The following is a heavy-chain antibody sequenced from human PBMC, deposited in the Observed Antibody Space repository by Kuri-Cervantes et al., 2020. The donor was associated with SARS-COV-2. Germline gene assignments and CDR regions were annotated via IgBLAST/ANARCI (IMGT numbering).Heavy chain of an antibody. CDR3: ARDVNIVVVPAYYYGMDV. Sequence: GGSLRLSCAASGFTFSSYSMNWARQAPGKGLEWVSSISSSSSYIYYVDSVKGRFTISRDNAKNSLYLQMNSLRAEDTAVYYCARDVNIVVVPAYYYGMDVWGQGTTVTVSS. J-gene: IGHJ6*02. D-gene: IGHD2-2*01. CDR2: ISSSSSYI. CDR1: GFTFSSYS. V-gene: IGHV3-21*01.